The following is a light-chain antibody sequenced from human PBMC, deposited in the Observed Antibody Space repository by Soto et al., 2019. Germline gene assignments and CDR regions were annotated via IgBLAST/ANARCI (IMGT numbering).Light chain of an antibody. V-gene: IGKV3-11*01. J-gene: IGKJ4*01. CDR2: DVS. CDR3: QQRSVWPLS. Sequence: ESVLAQSPATLSLSPRERATLSCRASQSISNYLAWYRHKPGQAPRLLISDVSNRATGIPARFTGSGSGTDFTLTISSLEPEDFAVYYCQQRSVWPLSFGGGTKVDIK. CDR1: QSISNY.